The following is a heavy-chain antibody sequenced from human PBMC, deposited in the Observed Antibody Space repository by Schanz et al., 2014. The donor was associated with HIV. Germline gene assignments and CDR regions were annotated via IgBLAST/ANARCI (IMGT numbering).Heavy chain of an antibody. CDR3: AKMDAAMGINWFDP. J-gene: IGHJ5*02. CDR1: GYTFTSYD. Sequence: QVQLVQSGAEVKKPGASVTVSCKASGYTFTSYDINWVRQATGQGLEWMGWMNPNSGNTGYAQKFQGRVTMTRNTSITTAYMELSSLRSEDTAVYFCAKMDAAMGINWFDPWGQGTLVTVSS. CDR2: MNPNSGNT. V-gene: IGHV1-8*01. D-gene: IGHD5-18*01.